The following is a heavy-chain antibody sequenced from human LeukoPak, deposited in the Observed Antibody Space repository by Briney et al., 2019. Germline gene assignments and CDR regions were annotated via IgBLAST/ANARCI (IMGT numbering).Heavy chain of an antibody. Sequence: GGSLRLSCAASGFTFSSYSMNWVRHAPGKWLEWVSSISSSSSYIYYADSVKGRFTISRDNAKNSLYLQMNSLRAEDTAVYYCARAPYKGSGSYYPYYFDYWGQGTLVTVSS. CDR1: GFTFSSYS. CDR2: ISSSSSYI. V-gene: IGHV3-21*01. J-gene: IGHJ4*02. CDR3: ARAPYKGSGSYYPYYFDY. D-gene: IGHD3-10*01.